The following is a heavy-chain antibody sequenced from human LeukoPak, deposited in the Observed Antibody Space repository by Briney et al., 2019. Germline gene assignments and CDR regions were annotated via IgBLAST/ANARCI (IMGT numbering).Heavy chain of an antibody. CDR3: ARVGVSTYSFDY. J-gene: IGHJ4*02. Sequence: GGSLRLSCTASGFTFSNYAMSLVRQAPGKGLEWVSTISGSGGSTTYADSVKGRFTISRDNAKNTVYLQMNSLRAEDTAVYYCARVGVSTYSFDYWGQGTLVTVSS. CDR1: GFTFSNYA. D-gene: IGHD4-11*01. V-gene: IGHV3-23*01. CDR2: ISGSGGST.